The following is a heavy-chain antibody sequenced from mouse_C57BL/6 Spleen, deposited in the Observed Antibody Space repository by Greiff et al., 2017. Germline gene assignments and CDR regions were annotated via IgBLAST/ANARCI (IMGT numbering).Heavy chain of an antibody. CDR2: IYPGAGGT. CDR3: ERWDHIYDVYYEGLAY. J-gene: IGHJ3*01. V-gene: IGHV1-80*01. D-gene: IGHD2-3*01. CDR1: GYAFSSYW. Sequence: VQLQQSGAELVKPGASVTISCKASGYAFSSYWMNWVKQRPGQGLEWIGQIYPGAGGTNYNGKFKGKATLTADKSSSTAYMQLSSLTSEDSAVYVGERWDHIYDVYYEGLAYWGQGTLVTVSA.